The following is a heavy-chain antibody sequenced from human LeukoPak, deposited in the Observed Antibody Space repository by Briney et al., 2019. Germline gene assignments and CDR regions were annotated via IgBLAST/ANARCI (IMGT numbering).Heavy chain of an antibody. CDR3: AKGGWLDDY. J-gene: IGHJ4*02. CDR1: GFTFSSYA. CDR2: ISYDGSNK. Sequence: PGGSLRLSCAASGFTFSSYAMHWVRQAPGKGLEWVAVISYDGSNKYYADSVKGRFTVSRDNSKKTLYLQMNSLRVEDTAVCYCAKGGWLDDYWGQGTLVTVSS. D-gene: IGHD6-19*01. V-gene: IGHV3-30*04.